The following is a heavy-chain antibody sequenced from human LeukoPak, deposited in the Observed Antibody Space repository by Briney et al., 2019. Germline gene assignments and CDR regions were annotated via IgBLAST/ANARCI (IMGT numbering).Heavy chain of an antibody. CDR2: IYSSGST. Sequence: SQTLSLTCSVSGDSISSGDYDWSWIRQPPGKGLEGIGYIYSSGSTYYNPSLKSRVTISVGTSKNQFSLKLSSVTAADTAVYYCARDGNAMVRGYAFEIWGQGTMVTVSS. CDR1: GDSISSGDYD. V-gene: IGHV4-30-4*01. D-gene: IGHD3-10*01. CDR3: ARDGNAMVRGYAFEI. J-gene: IGHJ3*02.